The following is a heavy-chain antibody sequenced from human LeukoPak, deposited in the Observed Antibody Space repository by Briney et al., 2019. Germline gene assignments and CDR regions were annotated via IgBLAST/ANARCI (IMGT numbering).Heavy chain of an antibody. Sequence: GGSLRLSCAASGFTVSSNYMSWVRQAPGKGLEWVSVIYSGGSTYYADSVKGRFTISRHNSKNTLYLQMNSVRAEDTPVYYCARDQGVYYYYGMDVWGQGTTVTVSS. CDR1: GFTVSSNY. V-gene: IGHV3-53*04. J-gene: IGHJ6*02. CDR2: IYSGGST. CDR3: ARDQGVYYYYGMDV.